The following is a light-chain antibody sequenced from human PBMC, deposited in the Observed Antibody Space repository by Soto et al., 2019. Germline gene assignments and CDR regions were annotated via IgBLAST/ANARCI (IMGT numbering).Light chain of an antibody. V-gene: IGLV1-51*02. Sequence: QSVLTQPPSVSAAPGQKVTSSCSGSSSNIGNNFVSWYQQLPGTAPKLLIYENNKRPSGIADRFSGSKSGTSATLGITGLQTGDEADYYCGTWDSSLSVYVFGTGTKDTVL. CDR2: ENN. CDR3: GTWDSSLSVYV. J-gene: IGLJ1*01. CDR1: SSNIGNNF.